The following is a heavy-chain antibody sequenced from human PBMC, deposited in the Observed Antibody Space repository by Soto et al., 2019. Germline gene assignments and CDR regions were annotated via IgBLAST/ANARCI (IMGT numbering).Heavy chain of an antibody. V-gene: IGHV3-74*01. J-gene: IGHJ5*02. CDR1: GFTLRSHR. CDR3: ATVFDL. CDR2: IDTDGGGT. Sequence: EVQLVESEGGLVQPGGSLRVSCAASGFTLRSHRIHWVSQVPGKGLEWVSRIDTDGGGTSYADSVKGRFTISTDNAKNTVNLQMNGLRGEDTAVYYCATVFDLWGQGTLVTVSS.